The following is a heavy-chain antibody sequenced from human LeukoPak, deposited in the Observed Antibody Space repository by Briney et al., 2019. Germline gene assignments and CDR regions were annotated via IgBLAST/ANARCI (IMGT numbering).Heavy chain of an antibody. D-gene: IGHD4-17*01. CDR3: ARTVTTNYYYNYMDV. CDR2: IYYSGST. CDR1: GGSISSYY. V-gene: IGHV4-59*01. Sequence: KTSGTLSLTCTVSGGSISSYYWSWIRQPPGKGLEWIGYIYYSGSTNYNPSLKSRVTISVDTSKNQFSLKLSSVTAADTAVYYCARTVTTNYYYNYMDVWGKGTTVTISS. J-gene: IGHJ6*03.